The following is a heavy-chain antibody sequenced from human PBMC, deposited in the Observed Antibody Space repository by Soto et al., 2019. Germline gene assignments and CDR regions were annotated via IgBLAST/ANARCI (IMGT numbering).Heavy chain of an antibody. V-gene: IGHV3-21*01. CDR3: ASDRDSRSLFDY. CDR1: GCTLISYS. CDR2: ISSSSSYI. D-gene: IGHD6-6*01. Sequence: GRSLTISGGACGCTLISYSMNRVLQAPGKGLEWVSSISSSSSYIYYADSVKGRFTISRDNAKNSLYLQMNSLRAEDTAVYYCASDRDSRSLFDYWGQGTLVTVSS. J-gene: IGHJ4*02.